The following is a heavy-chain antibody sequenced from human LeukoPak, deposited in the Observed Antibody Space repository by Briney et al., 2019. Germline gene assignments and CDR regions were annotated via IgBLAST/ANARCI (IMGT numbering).Heavy chain of an antibody. CDR2: ISSSSSYI. CDR1: GFTFSSYS. V-gene: IGHV3-21*01. CDR3: ARGAYYDFWSGYYLPHYYYYYMDV. D-gene: IGHD3-3*01. J-gene: IGHJ6*03. Sequence: PGGSLRLSCAASGFTFSSYSMNWVRQAPGKGLEWVSSISSSSSYIYYADSVKGRFTISRDSAKNSLYLQMNSLRAEDTAVYYCARGAYYDFWSGYYLPHYYYYYMDVWGKGTTVTVSS.